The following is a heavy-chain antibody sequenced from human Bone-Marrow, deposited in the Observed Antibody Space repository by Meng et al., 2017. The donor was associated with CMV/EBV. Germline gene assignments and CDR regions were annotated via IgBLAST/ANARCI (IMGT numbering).Heavy chain of an antibody. V-gene: IGHV3-30*02. D-gene: IGHD3-10*01. CDR2: MWLDGSDR. CDR3: VGHQGGPREGVRLV. Sequence: GESLKISCAASGIIFNTHGIHWLRQAPGKGLEWVVFMWLDGSDRYNGNIVKGRFIVSRDKSKNTVFLQLSSLRVEDTAVYYCVGHQGGPREGVRLVWGQGTLVTVSS. J-gene: IGHJ4*02. CDR1: GIIFNTHG.